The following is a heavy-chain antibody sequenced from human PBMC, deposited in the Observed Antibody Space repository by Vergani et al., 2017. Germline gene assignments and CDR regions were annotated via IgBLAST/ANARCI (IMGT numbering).Heavy chain of an antibody. CDR1: GDTFTDYF. CDR3: ARVGTSSNRDYFDY. CDR2: INPNSGGT. V-gene: IGHV1-2*02. Sequence: QVQLVQSGAEVKKPGASVKVSCKASGDTFTDYFMHWVRQAPGQGLEWIGWINPNSGGTNYAQKFQGRVTMTRDTSISTAYMELSNLRSDDTAVYYCARVGTSSNRDYFDYWGQGTLVTVSS. J-gene: IGHJ4*02. D-gene: IGHD2-2*01.